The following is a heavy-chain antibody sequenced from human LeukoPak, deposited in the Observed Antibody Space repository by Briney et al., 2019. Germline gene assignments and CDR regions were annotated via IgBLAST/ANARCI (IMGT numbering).Heavy chain of an antibody. CDR2: IYTSGNT. V-gene: IGHV4-61*02. D-gene: IGHD3-22*01. J-gene: IGHJ4*02. CDR3: ARLLFYESSGYYYFDS. CDR1: GGPINSGNHY. Sequence: PSETLSLTCTVSGGPINSGNHYWSWIRQPAGKGREWIGRIYTSGNTNYNPSLKSRLSISVDTSKNPFSLKLSSVTAADTAVYYCARLLFYESSGYYYFDSWGQGTLVTVSS.